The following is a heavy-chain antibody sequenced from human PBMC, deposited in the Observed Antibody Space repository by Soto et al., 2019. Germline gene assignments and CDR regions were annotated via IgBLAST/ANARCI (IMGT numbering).Heavy chain of an antibody. CDR2: IYPGDSDT. Sequence: PGESLKISCKGSGYSLTSYWIGWVRQMPGKGLEWMGIIYPGDSDTRYSPSFQGQVTISADKSISTAYLQWSSLKASDTAMYYCARDASYDSSGYYVPWDYWGQGTLVTVSS. CDR3: ARDASYDSSGYYVPWDY. V-gene: IGHV5-51*01. D-gene: IGHD3-22*01. CDR1: GYSLTSYW. J-gene: IGHJ4*02.